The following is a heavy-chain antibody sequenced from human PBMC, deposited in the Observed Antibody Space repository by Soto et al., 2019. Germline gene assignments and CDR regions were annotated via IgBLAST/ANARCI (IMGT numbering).Heavy chain of an antibody. J-gene: IGHJ5*02. CDR2: IYHSGST. Sequence: SETLSLTCAVSGYSISSGYYWGWIWQPPGKGLEWIGSIYHSGSTYYNPSLKSRVTISVDTSKNQFSLRLSSVTAADTAVYYCARGTRWEPTIYDAAAVNGFYPWSRGTLVPVSS. CDR3: ARGTRWEPTIYDAAAVNGFYP. CDR1: GYSISSGYY. V-gene: IGHV4-38-2*01. D-gene: IGHD1-26*01.